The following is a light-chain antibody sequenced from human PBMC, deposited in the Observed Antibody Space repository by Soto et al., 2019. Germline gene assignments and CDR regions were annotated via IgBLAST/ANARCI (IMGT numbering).Light chain of an antibody. CDR3: QQYYSTPLT. CDR1: QGISSY. J-gene: IGKJ4*01. Sequence: AIRMTQSPSSLSASTGDRVTITCRASQGISSYLAWYQQKPGQPPKLLIYWASTRESGVPDRFSGSGSGTDFTLTISSLQAEDVAVYYCQQYYSTPLTFGGGTKVEIK. V-gene: IGKV1-8*01. CDR2: WAS.